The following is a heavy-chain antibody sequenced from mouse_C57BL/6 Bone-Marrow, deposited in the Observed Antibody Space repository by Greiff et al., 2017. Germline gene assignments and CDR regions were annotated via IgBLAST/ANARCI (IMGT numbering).Heavy chain of an antibody. J-gene: IGHJ4*01. Sequence: EVKLVESGGGLVQPGGSLKLSCAASGFTFSDYYMYWVRQTPEKRLEWVAYISNGGGSTYYPDTVKGRFTISSDNAKNTLYLQMSRLKSEDTAMYYCARSYYYGNYYAMDYWGQGTSVTVSS. D-gene: IGHD1-1*01. CDR2: ISNGGGST. CDR3: ARSYYYGNYYAMDY. CDR1: GFTFSDYY. V-gene: IGHV5-12*01.